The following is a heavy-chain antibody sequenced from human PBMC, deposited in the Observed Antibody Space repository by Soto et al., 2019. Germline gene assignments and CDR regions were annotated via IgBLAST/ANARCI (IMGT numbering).Heavy chain of an antibody. J-gene: IGHJ5*02. D-gene: IGHD3-3*01. CDR1: GGSISTRSSY. V-gene: IGHV4-39*01. CDR2: IYNSGIT. Sequence: SETLSLTCTVSGGSISTRSSYWGWILQPPGKGLEWIGHIYNSGITYYNPSLKSRVVISIDTSRNQFSLRLNSLTAADRAVYFCARGVTVFGLVSRFWFDPWGQGTVVTVSS. CDR3: ARGVTVFGLVSRFWFDP.